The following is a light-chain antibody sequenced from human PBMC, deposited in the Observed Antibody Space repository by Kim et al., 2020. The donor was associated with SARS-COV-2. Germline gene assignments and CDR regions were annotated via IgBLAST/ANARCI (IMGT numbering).Light chain of an antibody. CDR3: QQYYTYPRT. CDR2: AAS. CDR1: QGISSY. V-gene: IGKV1-8*01. Sequence: AIRMTQSPSSFSASTGDRVTITCRASQGISSYLAWYQQTPGKARKLLIYAASTLESGVPSRFSGSGSGTDFTLTISCLQSEDFATYYCQQYYTYPRTFGQGTKLEI. J-gene: IGKJ2*01.